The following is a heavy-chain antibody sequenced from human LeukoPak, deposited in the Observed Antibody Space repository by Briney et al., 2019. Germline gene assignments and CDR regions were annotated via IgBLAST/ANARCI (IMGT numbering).Heavy chain of an antibody. Sequence: GASVKVSCKASDYTFTSYGISWVRQAPGQGLEWMGWISAYNGSTNYAQKLQGRVTMTTDTSTSTAYMELRSLRSDDTAVYYCARTRVDYYGSGSYYPAEYYYYYMDVWGKGTTVTISS. CDR1: DYTFTSYG. V-gene: IGHV1-18*01. CDR2: ISAYNGST. D-gene: IGHD3-10*01. J-gene: IGHJ6*03. CDR3: ARTRVDYYGSGSYYPAEYYYYYMDV.